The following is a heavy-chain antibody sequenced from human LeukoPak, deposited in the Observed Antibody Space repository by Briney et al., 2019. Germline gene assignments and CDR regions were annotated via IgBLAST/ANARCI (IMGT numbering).Heavy chain of an antibody. CDR1: GFTFSSYG. J-gene: IGHJ4*02. V-gene: IGHV3-30*03. CDR3: AREIHGGY. Sequence: PGRSLRLSCAASGFTFSSYGMHWVRQAPGKGLEWVAVISYDGSNKYYADSVKGRFTISRDNSKNTLYLQMNSLRAEDTAVYYCAREIHGGYWGQGTLVTVSS. D-gene: IGHD3-16*01. CDR2: ISYDGSNK.